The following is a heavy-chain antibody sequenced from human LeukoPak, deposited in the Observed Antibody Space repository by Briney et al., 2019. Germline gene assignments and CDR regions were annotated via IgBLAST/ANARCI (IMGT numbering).Heavy chain of an antibody. CDR1: GFTFSSYS. CDR3: ARDPPHGMDV. CDR2: ISSSSSYI. J-gene: IGHJ6*02. Sequence: PGGSLRLSCAASGFTFSSYSMNWVRRAPGKGLEWVSSISSSSSYIYYADSVKGRFTISRDNAKNSLYLQMNSLRAEDTAVYYCARDPPHGMDVWGQGTTVTVSS. V-gene: IGHV3-21*01.